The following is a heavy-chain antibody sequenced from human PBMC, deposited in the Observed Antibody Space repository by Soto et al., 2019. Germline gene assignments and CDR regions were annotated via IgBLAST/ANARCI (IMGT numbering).Heavy chain of an antibody. J-gene: IGHJ4*02. CDR2: ISGSGSTI. Sequence: QVQLVESGGGLVKPGGSLRLSCAASGFTFSDYYMSWIRQAPEKGLEWLSYISGSGSTIYYADSVKGRFTISRDNGKNSLYLQMNSLRAEDTAEYYCVRSGYTYGLPYFDYWGQGALVTVSS. V-gene: IGHV3-11*01. D-gene: IGHD5-18*01. CDR3: VRSGYTYGLPYFDY. CDR1: GFTFSDYY.